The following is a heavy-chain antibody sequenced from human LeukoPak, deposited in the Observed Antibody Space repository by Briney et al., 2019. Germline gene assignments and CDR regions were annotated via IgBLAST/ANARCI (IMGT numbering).Heavy chain of an antibody. CDR1: GYTFTSYG. CDR2: ISAYNGNT. D-gene: IGHD6-6*01. J-gene: IGHJ6*02. Sequence: ASVKVSCEASGYTFTSYGISWVRQAPGQGLEWMGWISAYNGNTNYAQKLQGRVTMTTDTSTSTAYMELRSLRSDDTAVYYCAIYKAARPYYYYGMDVWGQGTTVTVSS. CDR3: AIYKAARPYYYYGMDV. V-gene: IGHV1-18*01.